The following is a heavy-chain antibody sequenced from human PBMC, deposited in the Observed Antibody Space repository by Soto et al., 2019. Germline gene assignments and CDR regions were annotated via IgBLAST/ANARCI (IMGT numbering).Heavy chain of an antibody. J-gene: IGHJ4*02. V-gene: IGHV4-59*01. CDR3: ARCSYGGLLVDY. D-gene: IGHD3-3*02. Sequence: PSETLSLTCTVSGGSISGYYWSWIRQPPGKGLEWIGYVYYSGSTNYNPSLKSRVTMSVDTSNNHFSLRLSSVAAADTAVYFCARCSYGGLLVDYWGQGMLVTVS. CDR1: GGSISGYY. CDR2: VYYSGST.